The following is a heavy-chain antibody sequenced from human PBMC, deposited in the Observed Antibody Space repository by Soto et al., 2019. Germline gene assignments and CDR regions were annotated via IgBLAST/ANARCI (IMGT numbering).Heavy chain of an antibody. CDR2: IKQDGSEK. J-gene: IGHJ5*02. Sequence: GGSLRLSCAASGFTFSSYWMSWVRQAPGKGQEWVANIKQDGSEKYYVDSVKGRFTFSRDNAKNSLYLQMNSLRAEDTAVYYCARSIAARLNWFDPSGQGTLVTVSX. CDR1: GFTFSSYW. CDR3: ARSIAARLNWFDP. D-gene: IGHD6-6*01. V-gene: IGHV3-7*01.